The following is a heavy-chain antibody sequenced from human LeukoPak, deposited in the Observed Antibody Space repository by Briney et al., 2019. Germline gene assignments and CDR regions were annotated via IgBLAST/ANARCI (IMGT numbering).Heavy chain of an antibody. CDR2: INAGNGNT. CDR3: ARGSVYYQYGMDV. V-gene: IGHV1-3*01. Sequence: ASVKVSCKASGYTFTSYAMHWVRQAPGQRLEWMGWINAGNGNTRYSQKFQGGVTITRDTSASTAYMELSSLRSEDTAVYYCARGSVYYQYGMDVWGQGTTVTVSS. CDR1: GYTFTSYA. J-gene: IGHJ6*02.